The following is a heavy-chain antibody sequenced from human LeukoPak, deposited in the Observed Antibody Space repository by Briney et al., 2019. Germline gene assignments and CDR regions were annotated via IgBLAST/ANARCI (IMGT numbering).Heavy chain of an antibody. CDR3: ARDLRPYSSSRYYYYMDV. V-gene: IGHV3-21*01. CDR2: ISSSSSYI. D-gene: IGHD6-13*01. CDR1: GFTFSSYA. Sequence: MPGGSLRLSCAVSGFTFSSYAMNWVRQAPGKGLEWVSSISSSSSYIYYADSVKGRFTISRDNAKNSLYLQMNSLRAEDTAVYYCARDLRPYSSSRYYYYMDVWGKGTTVTISS. J-gene: IGHJ6*03.